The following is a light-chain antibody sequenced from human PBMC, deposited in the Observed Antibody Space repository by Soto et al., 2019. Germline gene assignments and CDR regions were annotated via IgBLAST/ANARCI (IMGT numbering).Light chain of an antibody. J-gene: IGKJ4*01. V-gene: IGKV1-5*01. CDR2: AAS. CDR3: QHYHSQSIT. CDR1: VNIFQF. Sequence: DILLIQSPATLSASVGDRITITCRASVNIFQFLAWYQQWSGRAPTLLIYAASDLERGIPSRFSGSGSGTEFTLTIANRHPNDSATYFCQHYHSQSITFGGGTQV.